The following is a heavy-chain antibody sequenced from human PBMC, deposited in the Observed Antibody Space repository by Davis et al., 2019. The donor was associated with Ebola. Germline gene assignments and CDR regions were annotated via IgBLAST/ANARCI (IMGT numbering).Heavy chain of an antibody. Sequence: AASVQVSCKASGYTFSSYGINWARQAPGQGLEWMGWISAYNGNTNYAQKLQGRVTMTTDTSTSTAYMELRSLRSDDTAVYYCARGEDSSSLFFSGLDVWGQGTTVTVSS. J-gene: IGHJ6*02. CDR1: GYTFSSYG. D-gene: IGHD6-13*01. CDR3: ARGEDSSSLFFSGLDV. CDR2: ISAYNGNT. V-gene: IGHV1-18*01.